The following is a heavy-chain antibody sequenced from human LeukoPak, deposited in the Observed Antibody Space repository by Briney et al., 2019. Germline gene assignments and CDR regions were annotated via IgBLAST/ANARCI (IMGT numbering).Heavy chain of an antibody. CDR2: IYYSGST. J-gene: IGHJ3*02. D-gene: IGHD1-26*01. V-gene: IGHV4-59*01. Sequence: PSETLSLTCTVSGGSISSYYWSWIRQPPGKGLEWIGYIYYSGSTNYNPSLKSRVTISVDTSKNQFSLKLSSVTAADTAVYYCARSYTPGTDAFDIWGQGTMVTVSS. CDR3: ARSYTPGTDAFDI. CDR1: GGSISSYY.